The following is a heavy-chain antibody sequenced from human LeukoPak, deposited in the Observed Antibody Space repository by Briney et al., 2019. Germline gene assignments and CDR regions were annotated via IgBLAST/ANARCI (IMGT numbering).Heavy chain of an antibody. V-gene: IGHV3-7*01. Sequence: GGSLRLSCAASGFTFSSYWMSWVRQAPGKGLEWVANIKQDGSEKYYVDSVKGRFTISRDNAKNSLYLQMNSLRAEDTAVYYCARDGTGSYHTSYYYYYYMDVWGKGSTVTVSS. CDR2: IKQDGSEK. CDR3: ARDGTGSYHTSYYYYYYMDV. J-gene: IGHJ6*03. CDR1: GFTFSSYW. D-gene: IGHD1-26*01.